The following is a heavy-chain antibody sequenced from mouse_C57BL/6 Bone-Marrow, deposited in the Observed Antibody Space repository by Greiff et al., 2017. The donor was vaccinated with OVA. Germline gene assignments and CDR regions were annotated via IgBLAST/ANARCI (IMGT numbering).Heavy chain of an antibody. D-gene: IGHD1-1*01. V-gene: IGHV1-52*01. Sequence: QVQLQQPGAELVRPGSSVKLSCKASGYTFTSYWMHWVKQRPIQGLEWIGNIDPSDSETHYNQKFKDKATLTVDKSSSTAYMQLSSLTSEDSAVDDCARGSDSYHGRSYDDWGKGTTLTVSS. CDR2: IDPSDSET. J-gene: IGHJ2*01. CDR1: GYTFTSYW. CDR3: ARGSDSYHGRSYDD.